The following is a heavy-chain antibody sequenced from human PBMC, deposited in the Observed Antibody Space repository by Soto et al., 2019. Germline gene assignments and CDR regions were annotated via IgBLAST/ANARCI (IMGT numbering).Heavy chain of an antibody. D-gene: IGHD3-10*01. CDR3: ASSAGHPGDFFYYNGMDV. V-gene: IGHV4-59*01. Sequence: SETLSLTCNVSGASIYTYYWNWIRQSPGKGLEWIGYISDGGSTNYNPSLESRVTISLDTSKKQVSLKLSSVTAADTAVYYCASSAGHPGDFFYYNGMDVWGQGTTVTVSS. CDR1: GASIYTYY. CDR2: ISDGGST. J-gene: IGHJ6*02.